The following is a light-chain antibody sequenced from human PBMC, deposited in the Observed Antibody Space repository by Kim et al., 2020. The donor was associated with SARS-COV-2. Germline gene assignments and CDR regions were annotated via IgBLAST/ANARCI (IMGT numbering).Light chain of an antibody. CDR1: QTISNY. J-gene: IGKJ1*01. Sequence: ESIRDRVNITCRSSQTISNYLNWYQQKPGKAPELLIYAASSLHRGVPSRFSGSGSGTDFTLTISSLQPEDFATYYCQQSYSTPRTFGQGTKVDIK. CDR2: AAS. CDR3: QQSYSTPRT. V-gene: IGKV1-39*01.